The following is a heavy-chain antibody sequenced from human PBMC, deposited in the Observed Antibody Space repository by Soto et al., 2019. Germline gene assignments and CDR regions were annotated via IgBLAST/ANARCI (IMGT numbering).Heavy chain of an antibody. D-gene: IGHD2-15*01. J-gene: IGHJ4*02. CDR1: GFTFSSYG. CDR3: ARDRLRYSSGGSCYGGNDY. Sequence: QVQLVESGGGVVQPGRSLRLSCAASGFTFSSYGMHWVRQAPGKGLEWVAVIWYDGSNKYYADSVKGRFTISRDNSKKALYLQMNSLSAEATGVYYCARDRLRYSSGGSCYGGNDYWGQGTLVTVSS. CDR2: IWYDGSNK. V-gene: IGHV3-33*01.